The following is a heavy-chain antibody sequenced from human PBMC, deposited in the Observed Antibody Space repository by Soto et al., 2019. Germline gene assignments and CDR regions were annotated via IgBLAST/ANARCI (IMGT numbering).Heavy chain of an antibody. CDR1: GDSVSSNSAA. D-gene: IGHD3-3*01. Sequence: PSQTLSLTCAISGDSVSSNSAAWNWIRQSPSRGLEWLGRTYYRSKWYNDYAVSVKSRITINPDTSKNQFSLQLNSVTPEDTAVYYCAREYSYYDFWSGTPTYYGMDVWGQGTTVTVSS. J-gene: IGHJ6*02. V-gene: IGHV6-1*01. CDR2: TYYRSKWYN. CDR3: AREYSYYDFWSGTPTYYGMDV.